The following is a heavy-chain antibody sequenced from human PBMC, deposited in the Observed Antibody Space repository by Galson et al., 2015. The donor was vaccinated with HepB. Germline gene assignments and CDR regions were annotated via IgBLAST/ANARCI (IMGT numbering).Heavy chain of an antibody. CDR2: IRSKANSYAT. CDR1: GFTFSGSA. CDR3: TTSDYGDYEDY. V-gene: IGHV3-73*01. D-gene: IGHD4-17*01. J-gene: IGHJ4*02. Sequence: SLRLSCAASGFTFSGSAMQGVRQASGKGLEWVGRIRSKANSYATAYAASVKGRFTISRDDSKNTAYLQMNSLKTEDTAVYYCTTSDYGDYEDYWGQGTLVTVSS.